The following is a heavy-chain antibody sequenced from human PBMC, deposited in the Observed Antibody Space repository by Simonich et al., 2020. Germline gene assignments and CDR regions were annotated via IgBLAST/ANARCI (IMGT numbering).Heavy chain of an antibody. V-gene: IGHV1-18*01. J-gene: IGHJ4*01. CDR2: ISAYNGNT. CDR3: ARASRGTWWYYYFDY. CDR1: GYTFTSYG. D-gene: IGHD2-15*01. Sequence: QVQLVQSGAEVKKPGASVQVSCKASGYTFTSYGSSGVRQAPRQGLEWMGRISAYNGNTNYAQKLQGRVTMTTDTSTSAAYMELRSLRSDDTAVYYCARASRGTWWYYYFDYWGHGTLVTVSS.